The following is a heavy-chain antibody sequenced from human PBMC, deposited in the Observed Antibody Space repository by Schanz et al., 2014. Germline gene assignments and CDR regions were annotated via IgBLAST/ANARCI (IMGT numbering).Heavy chain of an antibody. Sequence: QVQLVQSGGEMKKPGASVKVSCKASGYTFTDYGLSWVRQAPGQGLEWLGWIRPDNGDTNYALKLQGRVTMTTDTSTGTAYMELRSLRSDDTALYYCTRGGYSYALSAFDIWGQGTMVTVSS. J-gene: IGHJ3*02. CDR2: IRPDNGDT. D-gene: IGHD5-18*01. V-gene: IGHV1-18*01. CDR1: GYTFTDYG. CDR3: TRGGYSYALSAFDI.